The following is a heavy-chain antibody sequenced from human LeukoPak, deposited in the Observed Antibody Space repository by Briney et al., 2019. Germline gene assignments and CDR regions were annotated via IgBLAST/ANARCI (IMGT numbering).Heavy chain of an antibody. J-gene: IGHJ4*02. Sequence: SETLSLTCTVSGGSISSYYWSWIRQPPGKGLEWIGRIYTSGSTNYNPSLKSRVTMSVDTPKNQFSLKLSSVTAADTAVYYCARDRGNYPYYFDYWGQGTLVTVSS. CDR1: GGSISSYY. CDR3: ARDRGNYPYYFDY. D-gene: IGHD1-7*01. V-gene: IGHV4-4*07. CDR2: IYTSGST.